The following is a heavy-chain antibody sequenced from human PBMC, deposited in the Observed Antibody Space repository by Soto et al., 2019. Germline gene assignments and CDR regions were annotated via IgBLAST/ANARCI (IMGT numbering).Heavy chain of an antibody. Sequence: SETLSLTCTVSGGSISSYYWSWIRQPPGKGLEWIGYIYYSGSTNYNPSLKSRVTISVDTSKNQFSLKLSSVTAADTAVYYCARGGSYYYDSSGYYYEAWGQGTLVTVSS. CDR2: IYYSGST. D-gene: IGHD3-22*01. CDR3: ARGGSYYYDSSGYYYEA. V-gene: IGHV4-59*01. CDR1: GGSISSYY. J-gene: IGHJ4*02.